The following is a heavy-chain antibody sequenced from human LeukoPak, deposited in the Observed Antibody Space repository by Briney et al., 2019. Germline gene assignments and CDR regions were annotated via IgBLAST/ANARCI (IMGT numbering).Heavy chain of an antibody. CDR3: ARAVVINTPHFDY. V-gene: IGHV3-7*03. Sequence: PGESLRLSCAASGFTFSSYWMSWVRQAPGKGLEWVANIKQDGSEKYYVDSVKGRFTISRDNAKNSLYLQMNSLRAEGTAVYYCARAVVINTPHFDYWGQGTLVTVSS. CDR2: IKQDGSEK. D-gene: IGHD3-22*01. J-gene: IGHJ4*02. CDR1: GFTFSSYW.